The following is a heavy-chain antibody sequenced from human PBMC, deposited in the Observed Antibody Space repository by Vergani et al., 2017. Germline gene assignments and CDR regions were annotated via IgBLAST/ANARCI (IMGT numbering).Heavy chain of an antibody. V-gene: IGHV1-58*01. J-gene: IGHJ4*02. CDR2: IVVGSGNT. CDR3: ASERFLYYDSSGYYLGPFDY. Sequence: QLQLVQSGPEVKKPGTSVKVSCKTSGFTFSRFSVQWVRQARGQRLEWIGWIVVGSGNTNYAQRFQERVTITRDVSTSTAYMELSSLRSEDTAVYYCASERFLYYDSSGYYLGPFDYWGQGTLVTVSS. CDR1: GFTFSRFS. D-gene: IGHD3-22*01.